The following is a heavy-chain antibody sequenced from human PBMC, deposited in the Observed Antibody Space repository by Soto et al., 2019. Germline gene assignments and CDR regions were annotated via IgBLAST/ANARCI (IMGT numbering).Heavy chain of an antibody. CDR2: ISNSGST. Sequence: PSETLSLTCTVSGGSISSFHWSWIRQPPGKGLEWIGFISNSGSTNYNPSLKSRVTISLDTSKNQFSLKLSSVSAADTAVYYCARGVVGASTGLQHWGQGTLVTVSS. J-gene: IGHJ1*01. CDR1: GGSISSFH. D-gene: IGHD1-26*01. CDR3: ARGVVGASTGLQH. V-gene: IGHV4-59*01.